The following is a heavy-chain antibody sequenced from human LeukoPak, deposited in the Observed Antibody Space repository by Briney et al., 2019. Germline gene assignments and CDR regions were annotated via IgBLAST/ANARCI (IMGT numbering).Heavy chain of an antibody. Sequence: PGGSLRLSCAASGFTFSSYAMSWVRQAPGKGLEWVSAISGSGGSTYYADSVKGRFTISRDNAKNTLYLQMNSLRAEDTGVYYCAKEKAWVKCLDYWGQGTLGTVSS. CDR2: ISGSGGST. V-gene: IGHV3-23*01. J-gene: IGHJ4*02. CDR1: GFTFSSYA. CDR3: AKEKAWVKCLDY. D-gene: IGHD5/OR15-5a*01.